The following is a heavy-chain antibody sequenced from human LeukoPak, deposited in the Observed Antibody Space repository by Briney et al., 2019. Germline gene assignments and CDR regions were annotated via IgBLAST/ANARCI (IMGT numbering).Heavy chain of an antibody. V-gene: IGHV1-18*01. CDR2: ISAYNGNT. CDR1: GYTFTIYG. D-gene: IGHD3-10*01. J-gene: IGHJ4*02. Sequence: ASVTVSCKASGYTFTIYGISWVRQAPGQGLEWMGWISAYNGNTNYAQKLQGRVTMTTDTSTSTAYMELRSLRSDDTAVYYCARPRMVRGVIAPYFDYWGQGTLVTVSS. CDR3: ARPRMVRGVIAPYFDY.